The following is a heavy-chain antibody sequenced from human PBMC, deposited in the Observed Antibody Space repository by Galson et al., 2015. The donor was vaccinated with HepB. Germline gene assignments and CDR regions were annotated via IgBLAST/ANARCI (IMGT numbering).Heavy chain of an antibody. D-gene: IGHD3-16*01. CDR2: ISYDGSNK. CDR3: AKDTSGGPLVWYFDY. Sequence: SLRLSCAASGFAFSSYGMLWVRQAPGKGLEWVAVISYDGSNKYYADSVKGRFTISRDNFKNTLYLQMNSLRAEDTALYYCAKDTSGGPLVWYFDYWGQGTLVTVSS. V-gene: IGHV3-30*18. J-gene: IGHJ4*02. CDR1: GFAFSSYG.